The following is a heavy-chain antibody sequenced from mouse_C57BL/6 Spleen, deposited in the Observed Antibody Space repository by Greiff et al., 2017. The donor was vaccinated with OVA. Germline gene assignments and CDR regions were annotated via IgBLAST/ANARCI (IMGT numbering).Heavy chain of an antibody. CDR1: GYTFTSYW. D-gene: IGHD1-1*01. CDR3: ARKGEFIYFDY. Sequence: VQLQQPGPELVRPGSSVKLSCKASGYTFTSYWLDWVKQSLGQGLDWIGNIYPSDSVTHYNQKFKDKATLTVDKSSSTAYMQLSSLTSEDSAVYYCARKGEFIYFDYWGQGTTLTVSS. V-gene: IGHV1-61*01. CDR2: IYPSDSVT. J-gene: IGHJ2*01.